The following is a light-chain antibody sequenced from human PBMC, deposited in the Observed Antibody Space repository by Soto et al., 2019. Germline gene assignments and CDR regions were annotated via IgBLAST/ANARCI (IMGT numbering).Light chain of an antibody. J-gene: IGKJ1*01. CDR1: QSISTW. V-gene: IGKV1-5*01. Sequence: DIQMTQSPSTLSASVGDRVTITCRASQSISTWLAWYQQKPGKAPKLLIFDASGLQSGVPSRFSGSGSGTXFTLTXSXLXPXXXXXXXXXXXXXXLETFGQGTKVEIK. CDR3: XXXXXXLET. CDR2: DAS.